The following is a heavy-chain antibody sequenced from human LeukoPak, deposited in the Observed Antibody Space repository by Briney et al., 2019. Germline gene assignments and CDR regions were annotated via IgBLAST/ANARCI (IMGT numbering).Heavy chain of an antibody. J-gene: IGHJ4*02. CDR3: ARLDVVVVPSASFDN. Sequence: SETLSLTCTVSGDSISARSYYWGWIRPPPGKGLEWIATLHHSGITYYNPSLKSRVTVSADTSKNQFSLKLTSATAADTAVYYCARLDVVVVPSASFDNWGQGTLVTVSS. CDR2: LHHSGIT. CDR1: GDSISARSYY. V-gene: IGHV4-39*01. D-gene: IGHD2-2*01.